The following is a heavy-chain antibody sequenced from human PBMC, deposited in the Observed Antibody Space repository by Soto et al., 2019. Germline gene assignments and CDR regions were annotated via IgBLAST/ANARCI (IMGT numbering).Heavy chain of an antibody. D-gene: IGHD2-21*02. CDR2: IGGSGGNT. CDR1: GFIFNAYA. Sequence: EVQLLESGGGLVQPGGSLRLSFAASGFIFNAYAMTWVRQAPGKWLEWVSAIGGSGGNTYYAASVKGHFTISRDNSKDTVDLEMNSLRVDDTAVYFCARVTSESINSADHWGQGILVTVSS. J-gene: IGHJ4*02. CDR3: ARVTSESINSADH. V-gene: IGHV3-23*01.